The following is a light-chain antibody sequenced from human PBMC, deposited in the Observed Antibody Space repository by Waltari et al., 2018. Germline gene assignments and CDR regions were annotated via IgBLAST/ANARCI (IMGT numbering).Light chain of an antibody. V-gene: IGKV1-39*01. J-gene: IGKJ1*01. CDR2: AAS. CDR3: QQSYSTLSWT. CDR1: QNIVGY. Sequence: DIQMTQSPSSLSASVGDRVTITCRASQNIVGYLNWYQQKPGKAPNLLIYAASSLQSGVPSRFSGSGSGKDFTLTISSLQPEDFATYYCQQSYSTLSWTFGQGTRVEV.